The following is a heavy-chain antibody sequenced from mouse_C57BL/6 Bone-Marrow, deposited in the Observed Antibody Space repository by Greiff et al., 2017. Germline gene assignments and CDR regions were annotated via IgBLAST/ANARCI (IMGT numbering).Heavy chain of an antibody. CDR3: SRQVTTVLATKYFDV. J-gene: IGHJ1*03. CDR1: GFPFSRYT. D-gene: IGHD1-1*01. V-gene: IGHV5-9*01. Sequence: DVHLVESGGGLVKPGGSLKLSCSASGFPFSRYTLSWFRQTPEKRLQWVAAISGGGGNTYYPDRVQGRFTISRDNDKNSLYLQMSSLRSEDTALYYCSRQVTTVLATKYFDVWGTGTTVTVSS. CDR2: ISGGGGNT.